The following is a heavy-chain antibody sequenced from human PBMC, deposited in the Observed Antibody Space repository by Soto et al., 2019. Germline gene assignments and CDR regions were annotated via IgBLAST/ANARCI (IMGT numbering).Heavy chain of an antibody. CDR3: AREVEYYYDCSGYYRDAFDI. CDR2: IYYSGST. D-gene: IGHD3-22*01. J-gene: IGHJ3*02. V-gene: IGHV4-59*01. CDR1: GGSISSYY. Sequence: QVQLQESGPGLVKPSETLSLPCTVSGGSISSYYWRWIRQPPGKGLEWIGYIYYSGSTNYNPSLTSRVTISVDTSNDQFSLKLSSVTGADTAVDYWAREVEYYYDCSGYYRDAFDIWGHGTMVTVST.